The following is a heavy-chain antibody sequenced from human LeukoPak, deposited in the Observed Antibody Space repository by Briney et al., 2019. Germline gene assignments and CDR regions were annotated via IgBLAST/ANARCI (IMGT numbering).Heavy chain of an antibody. D-gene: IGHD3-9*01. J-gene: IGHJ4*02. V-gene: IGHV1-18*01. Sequence: GASVKVSCKASGYTFTSYGISWVRQAPGQGLEWMGWISAYNGNTNYAQKLQGRVTMTTDTSTSTAYMELRSLKSDDTAVYYCARKGYDILTGEIDYWGQGTLVTVSS. CDR3: ARKGYDILTGEIDY. CDR2: ISAYNGNT. CDR1: GYTFTSYG.